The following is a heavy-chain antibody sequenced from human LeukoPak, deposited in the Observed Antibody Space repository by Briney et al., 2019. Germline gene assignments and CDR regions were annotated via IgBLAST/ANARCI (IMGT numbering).Heavy chain of an antibody. D-gene: IGHD3-22*01. Sequence: GGSLRLSCAASGFSVSNTYMSWVRQAPGKGLEWVSVIYSGDSGVSTYYADSVKGRFTISRHNSKNTLYLQMNSLRAEDTAVYYCARPYYDYGDGMDVWGQGTTVTVSS. V-gene: IGHV3-53*01. CDR1: GFSVSNTY. CDR3: ARPYYDYGDGMDV. CDR2: IYSGDSGVST. J-gene: IGHJ6*02.